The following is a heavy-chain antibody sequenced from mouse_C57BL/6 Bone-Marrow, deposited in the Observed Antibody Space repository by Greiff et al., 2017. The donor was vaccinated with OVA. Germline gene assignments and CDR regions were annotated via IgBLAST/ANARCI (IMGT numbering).Heavy chain of an antibody. CDR3: ARYPGAY. CDR2: ISNGGGST. V-gene: IGHV5-12*01. CDR1: GFTFSDYY. Sequence: EVQGVESGGGLVQPGGSLKLSCAASGFTFSDYYMYWVRQTPEKRLEWVAYISNGGGSTYYPDTVKGRFTISRDNAKNTLYLQMSRLKAEDTAMYYCARYPGAYWGQGTLVTVSA. J-gene: IGHJ3*01.